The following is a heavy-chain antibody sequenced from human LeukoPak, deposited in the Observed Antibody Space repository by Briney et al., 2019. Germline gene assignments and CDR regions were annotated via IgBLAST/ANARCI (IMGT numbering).Heavy chain of an antibody. Sequence: GGSLRLSCAVSGFPFSSYLMSWVRQAPGEGLEWVANIKQDGSEKYYVDSVKGRFTISRDSSKNTLFLQMNSLRAEDTAIYYCAKKVGLVSAPLYYFDVWGQGTLVTVSS. D-gene: IGHD5/OR15-5a*01. CDR1: GFPFSSYL. V-gene: IGHV3-7*03. CDR2: IKQDGSEK. CDR3: AKKVGLVSAPLYYFDV. J-gene: IGHJ4*02.